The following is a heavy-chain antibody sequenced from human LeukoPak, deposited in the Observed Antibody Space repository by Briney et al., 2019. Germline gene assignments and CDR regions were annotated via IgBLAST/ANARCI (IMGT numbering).Heavy chain of an antibody. CDR2: LNPNSGGT. CDR1: GYTFTGYY. Sequence: GASVKVSCKASGYTFTGYYLHWVRQAPGQRLEWMGWLNPNSGGTNYAQKFQGRVTMTRDTSISTAYLEVSRLRSDDTAVYYCARAPSSGWSGYYFDYWGQGTLVTVSS. V-gene: IGHV1-2*02. D-gene: IGHD6-13*01. J-gene: IGHJ4*02. CDR3: ARAPSSGWSGYYFDY.